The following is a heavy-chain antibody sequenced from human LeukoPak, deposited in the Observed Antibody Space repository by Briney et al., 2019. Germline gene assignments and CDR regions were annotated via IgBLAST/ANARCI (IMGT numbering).Heavy chain of an antibody. CDR3: ARGKYQPIAVAGTFDY. J-gene: IGHJ4*02. V-gene: IGHV1-69*04. CDR1: GGTFSSYA. D-gene: IGHD6-19*01. CDR2: IIPILGIA. Sequence: SVKVSCKASGGTFSSYAISWVRQAPGQGLEWMGRIIPILGIANYAQKFQGRVTITADKSTSTAYMELSSLRSEDTAVYYCARGKYQPIAVAGTFDYWGQGTLVTVSS.